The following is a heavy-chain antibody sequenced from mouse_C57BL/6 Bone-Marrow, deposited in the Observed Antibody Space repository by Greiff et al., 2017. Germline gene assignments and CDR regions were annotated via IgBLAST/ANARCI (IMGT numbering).Heavy chain of an antibody. J-gene: IGHJ3*01. CDR2: ISYDGSN. V-gene: IGHV3-6*01. D-gene: IGHD1-1*01. CDR3: AATIPWFAY. CDR1: GYSITSGYY. Sequence: DVQLQESGPGLVKPSQSLSLTCSVTGYSITSGYYWNWIRQFPGNKLEWMGYISYDGSNNYNPSLKNRISITRDTSKNQFFLKLNSVTTEDTATYYCAATIPWFAYWGQGTLVTVSA.